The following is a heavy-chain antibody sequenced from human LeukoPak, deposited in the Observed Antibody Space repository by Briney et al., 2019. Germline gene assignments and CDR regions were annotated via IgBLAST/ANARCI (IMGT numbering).Heavy chain of an antibody. Sequence: SETLSLTCTVSGASIRTYYWSWIRKPPGKGLDLIGYIYYSWSTKYNPSLKSRVTISVATSKNQLSLKLSSVTAADTAVYYCARDGVWFGEAFDYWGQGTLVTVSS. J-gene: IGHJ4*02. D-gene: IGHD3-10*01. CDR3: ARDGVWFGEAFDY. V-gene: IGHV4-59*12. CDR1: GASIRTYY. CDR2: IYYSWST.